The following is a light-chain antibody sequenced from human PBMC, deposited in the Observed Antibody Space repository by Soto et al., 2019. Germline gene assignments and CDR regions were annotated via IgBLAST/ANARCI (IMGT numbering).Light chain of an antibody. Sequence: DSQMTQSPSSLSASVGDRVTITCRASQSISSYLNWYQQKPGKAPKLLIYAASSLQSGVPSRFSGSGSGTDFTLTISSLQPEDFATYYCQQSYSTPRTFGGGTTVEIK. V-gene: IGKV1-39*01. CDR1: QSISSY. CDR2: AAS. CDR3: QQSYSTPRT. J-gene: IGKJ4*01.